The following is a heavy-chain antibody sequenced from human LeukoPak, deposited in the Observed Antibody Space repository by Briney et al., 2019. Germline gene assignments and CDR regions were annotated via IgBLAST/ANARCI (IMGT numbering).Heavy chain of an antibody. CDR1: GYSISTAYY. V-gene: IGHV4-38-2*02. J-gene: IGHJ4*02. CDR2: ISHTGSP. CDR3: ARGDRPGEVPHPGGKFGD. D-gene: IGHD3-16*01. Sequence: KASETLSLTCTVSGYSISTAYYWGWIRQPPGKGLEWVGSISHTGSPYYNPALKSRVTISLATSKNHFSLRLTSVTAADTAVYYRARGDRPGEVPHPGGKFGDWGQGTLVTVSS.